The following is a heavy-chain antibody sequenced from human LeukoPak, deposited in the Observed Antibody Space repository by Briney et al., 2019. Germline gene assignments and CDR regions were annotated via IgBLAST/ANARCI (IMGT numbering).Heavy chain of an antibody. CDR2: IIPIFGTA. J-gene: IGHJ4*02. V-gene: IGHV1-69*01. CDR3: ARDSLPYCSSTSCYSYY. Sequence: ASVKVSCKASGGTFSSYAISWVRQAPGQGLEWMGGIIPIFGTANYAQKFQGRVTITADESTSTAYMELSSLRSEDTAVYYCARDSLPYCSSTSCYSYYWGQGTLVTVSS. CDR1: GGTFSSYA. D-gene: IGHD2-2*01.